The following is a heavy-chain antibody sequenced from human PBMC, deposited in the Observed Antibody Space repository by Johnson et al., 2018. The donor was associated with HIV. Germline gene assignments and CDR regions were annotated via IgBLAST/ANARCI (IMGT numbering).Heavy chain of an antibody. Sequence: QLVESGGGVVQPGRSLRLSCAASGFIFSGFGLHWVSIIYSGDTTYYADSVKGRFTISRDNSKNTLYLQMNSLRAEDTAVYYCAKEGYYDSSGYYHRAFDIWGQGTMVTVSS. D-gene: IGHD3-22*01. CDR3: AKEGYYDSSGYYHRAFDI. V-gene: IGHV3-NL1*01. CDR1: GFIFSGFG. J-gene: IGHJ3*02. CDR2: IYSGDTT.